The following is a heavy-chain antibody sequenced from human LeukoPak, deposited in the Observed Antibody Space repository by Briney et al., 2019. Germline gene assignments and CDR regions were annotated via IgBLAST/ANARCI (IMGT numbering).Heavy chain of an antibody. CDR1: GYSIYSGYY. CDR2: INHSGST. J-gene: IGHJ5*02. CDR3: ARAGVAWLLNWFDP. D-gene: IGHD6-19*01. Sequence: SETLSLTCTVSGYSIYSGYYWGWIRQPPGKGLEFIGSINHSGSTYYNPSLKSRVTISVDTSKNQFSLKLSSVTAADTAVYYCARAGVAWLLNWFDPWGQGTLVTVSS. V-gene: IGHV4-38-2*02.